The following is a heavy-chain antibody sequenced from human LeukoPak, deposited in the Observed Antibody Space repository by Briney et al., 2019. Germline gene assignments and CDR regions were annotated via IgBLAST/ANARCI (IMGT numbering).Heavy chain of an antibody. CDR3: ARHYYYGSGSYKAPDYFDY. CDR1: GGSFSDYY. V-gene: IGHV4-34*01. Sequence: SETLSLTCAVYGGSFSDYYWHWIRQSPGKGLEWIGEINHSGSTNYNPSLKSRVTISVDTSKNQFSLKLSSVTAADTAVYYCARHYYYGSGSYKAPDYFDYWGQGTLVTVSS. D-gene: IGHD3-10*01. CDR2: INHSGST. J-gene: IGHJ4*02.